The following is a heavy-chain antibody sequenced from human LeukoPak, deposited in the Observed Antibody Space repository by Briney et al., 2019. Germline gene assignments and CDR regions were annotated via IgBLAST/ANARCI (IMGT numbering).Heavy chain of an antibody. J-gene: IGHJ6*03. V-gene: IGHV4-59*01. CDR3: ARVSGSYYYYYMDV. D-gene: IGHD6-25*01. CDR1: GGSISSYY. Sequence: SETLSLTCTVSGGSISSYYWSWIRQPPGKGLEWTGHIYYSGSTNYNPSLKSRLTISVDTSKNQFSLKLSSVTAADTAVYYCARVSGSYYYYYMDVWGKGTTVTISS. CDR2: IYYSGST.